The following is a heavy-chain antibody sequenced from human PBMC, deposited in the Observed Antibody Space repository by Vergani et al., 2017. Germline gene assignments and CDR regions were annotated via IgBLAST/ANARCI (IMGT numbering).Heavy chain of an antibody. Sequence: QVLLVQSGAEVKKPGASGRVSCKTSGYTFTNYYIHWVRQAPGQGLEWMGIINPSGGSTTYAQQFQGRLTMTRDTSTSTVYMDLSNLRSEDTAVYYCARPRGGILPANPRRFDYWGQGTLVTVSA. CDR1: GYTFTNYY. CDR2: INPSGGST. D-gene: IGHD2-2*01. CDR3: ARPRGGILPANPRRFDY. V-gene: IGHV1-46*03. J-gene: IGHJ4*02.